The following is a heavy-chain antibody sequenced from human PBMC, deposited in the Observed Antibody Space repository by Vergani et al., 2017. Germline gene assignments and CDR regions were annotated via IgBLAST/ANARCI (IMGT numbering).Heavy chain of an antibody. Sequence: QVQLVQSGAEVKKPGSSVKVSCQASGGTFSSYAISWVRQAPGQGLEWMGGIIPIFGTANYAQKFQGRVTITADEPTSTAYMELSILSSEDTAVYCCAREVGATRYYYYYYGMDVWGQGTTVTVSS. CDR2: IIPIFGTA. CDR1: GGTFSSYA. D-gene: IGHD1-26*01. CDR3: AREVGATRYYYYYYGMDV. J-gene: IGHJ6*02. V-gene: IGHV1-69*01.